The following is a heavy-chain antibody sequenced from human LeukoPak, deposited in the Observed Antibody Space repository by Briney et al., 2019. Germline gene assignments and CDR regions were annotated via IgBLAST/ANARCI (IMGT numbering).Heavy chain of an antibody. J-gene: IGHJ5*02. CDR2: IIPIFGTA. D-gene: IGHD3-3*01. CDR3: ARDRGRETYYDFWSGYSSGGHHWFDP. Sequence: ASVKVSCKASGGTFSSYAISWVRQAPGQGLEWMGGIIPIFGTANYAQKFQGRVTITTDESTSTAYMELSSLRSEDTAVYYCARDRGRETYYDFWSGYSSGGHHWFDPWGQGTLVTVSS. CDR1: GGTFSSYA. V-gene: IGHV1-69*05.